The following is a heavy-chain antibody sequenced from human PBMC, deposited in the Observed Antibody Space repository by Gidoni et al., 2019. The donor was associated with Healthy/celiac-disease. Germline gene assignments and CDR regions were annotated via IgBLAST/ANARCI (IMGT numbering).Heavy chain of an antibody. J-gene: IGHJ4*02. CDR2: ISYDGSNK. CDR3: ARARVVGQWLGPWPGYFDY. V-gene: IGHV3-30-3*01. CDR1: GFTFRSYA. D-gene: IGHD6-19*01. Sequence: QVQLVESGGGVVQPVRSLTLSCAASGFTFRSYAMHWVRQAPGKGLEWGAVISYDGSNKYYADSVKGRFTISRDNSKNTLYLQMSSLRAEDTAVYYCARARVVGQWLGPWPGYFDYWGQGTLVTVSS.